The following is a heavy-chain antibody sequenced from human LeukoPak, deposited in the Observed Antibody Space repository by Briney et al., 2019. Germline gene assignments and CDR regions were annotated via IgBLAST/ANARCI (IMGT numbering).Heavy chain of an antibody. J-gene: IGHJ4*02. CDR3: AKRAVEYSTSGVFDY. V-gene: IGHV3-30*18. Sequence: GGSLRLSCAASGFTFSSYGMHWVRQAPGKGLEWVSVISYDGSNKYYADSVKGRFTISRDNSKNTLYLQMNSLRVEDTALYYCAKRAVEYSTSGVFDYWGQGTLVTVSP. CDR2: ISYDGSNK. D-gene: IGHD6-6*01. CDR1: GFTFSSYG.